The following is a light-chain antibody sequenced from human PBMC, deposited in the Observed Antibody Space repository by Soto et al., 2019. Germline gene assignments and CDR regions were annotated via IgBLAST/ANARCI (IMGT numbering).Light chain of an antibody. J-gene: IGKJ5*01. CDR1: QSVSSN. CDR3: QQYNNWPRT. Sequence: EIVMTQSSATLSVSPGERATLSCRASQSVSSNLAWYQQRPGQAPRFLIYGASTRATGIPARFSGSGSGTEFTLTISSLQSEDFALYYCQQYNNWPRTFGQGTRLEIK. CDR2: GAS. V-gene: IGKV3-15*01.